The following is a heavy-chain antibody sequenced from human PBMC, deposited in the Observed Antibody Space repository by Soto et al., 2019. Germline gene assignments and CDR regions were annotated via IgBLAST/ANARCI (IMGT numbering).Heavy chain of an antibody. Sequence: SETLSLTCTVSCGSIRSFCWTWIRQPPGKGLEWIGYIYFTGTTNYNPSLKSRVTISLDTSRYQFSLKLSSVTAADTAVYYCARHRGSSSSIDIWGQGTMVTVSS. D-gene: IGHD6-6*01. CDR2: IYFTGTT. CDR1: CGSIRSFC. J-gene: IGHJ3*02. CDR3: ARHRGSSSSIDI. V-gene: IGHV4-59*08.